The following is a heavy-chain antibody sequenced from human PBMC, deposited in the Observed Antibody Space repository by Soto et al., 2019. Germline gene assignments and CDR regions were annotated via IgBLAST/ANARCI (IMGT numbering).Heavy chain of an antibody. V-gene: IGHV4-59*01. CDR3: ARDGGGSSSWHHYYYGMDV. J-gene: IGHJ6*02. CDR2: IYYSGST. Sequence: QVQLQESGPGLVKPSETLSLTCTVSGGSISSYYWSWIRQPPGKGLEWIGYIYYSGSTNYNPSLKSRVTISVHTSKNQFSLKLSSVTAADTAVYYCARDGGGSSSWHHYYYGMDVWGQGTTVTVSS. D-gene: IGHD6-13*01. CDR1: GGSISSYY.